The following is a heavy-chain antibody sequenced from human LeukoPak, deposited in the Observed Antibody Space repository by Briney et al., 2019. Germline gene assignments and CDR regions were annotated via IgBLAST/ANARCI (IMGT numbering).Heavy chain of an antibody. CDR1: GFTFSGSA. CDR3: TRREYYYDSSGYYHDAFDI. J-gene: IGHJ3*02. V-gene: IGHV3-73*01. D-gene: IGHD3-22*01. CDR2: IRSEANSYAT. Sequence: GGSLRLSCAASGFTFSGSAMHWVRQASGKGLEWVGRIRSEANSYATAYAASVKGRFTISRDDSKNTAYLQMNSLKTEDTAVYYCTRREYYYDSSGYYHDAFDIWGHGTMVTVSS.